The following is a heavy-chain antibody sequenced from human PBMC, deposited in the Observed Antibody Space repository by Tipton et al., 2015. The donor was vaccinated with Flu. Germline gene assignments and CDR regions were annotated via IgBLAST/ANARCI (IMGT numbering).Heavy chain of an antibody. Sequence: PGLVKPSETLTLTCGVSGDSIRSSNYFWGWIRQPPGKGLEWIGNIFHSGNTHHNPSFKSRVTISVDTSKNHFSLKLSSVTAADTAVYYCARRDYSNYVSEPKNWFDPWGQGTLVTVSS. J-gene: IGHJ5*02. V-gene: IGHV4-39*07. CDR2: IFHSGNT. CDR3: ARRDYSNYVSEPKNWFDP. CDR1: GDSIRSSNYF. D-gene: IGHD4-11*01.